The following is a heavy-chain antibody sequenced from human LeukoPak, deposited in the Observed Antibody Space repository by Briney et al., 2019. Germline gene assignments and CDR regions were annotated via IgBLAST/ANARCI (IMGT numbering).Heavy chain of an antibody. CDR3: AREGYSSGWYRAPSNHY. CDR2: IYHSGGT. CDR1: GYSISSGYY. V-gene: IGHV4-38-2*02. D-gene: IGHD6-19*01. J-gene: IGHJ4*02. Sequence: SETLSLTCAVSGYSISSGYYWGWIRQPPGKGLEWIGSIYHSGGTYYNPSLKSRVTISVDTSKNQFSLKLSSVTAADTAVYYCAREGYSSGWYRAPSNHYWGQGTLVTVSS.